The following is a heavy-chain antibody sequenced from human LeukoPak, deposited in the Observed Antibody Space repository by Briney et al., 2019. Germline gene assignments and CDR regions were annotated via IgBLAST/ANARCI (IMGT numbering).Heavy chain of an antibody. V-gene: IGHV3-66*01. J-gene: IGHJ4*02. D-gene: IGHD6-13*01. CDR1: GFTVSSNY. CDR2: IYSGGST. CDR3: ASSSWPTCFDY. Sequence: GGSLRLSCAASGFTVSSNYMSWVRQAPGKGLEWVSVIYSGGSTYYADSMKGRFTISRDNSKNTLYLQMNSLRAEDTAVYYCASSSWPTCFDYWGQGTLVTVSS.